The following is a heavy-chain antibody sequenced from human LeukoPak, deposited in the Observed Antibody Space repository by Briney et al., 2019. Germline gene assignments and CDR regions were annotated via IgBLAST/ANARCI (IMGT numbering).Heavy chain of an antibody. CDR1: GGSIRSSSYY. Sequence: SETLSLTCTVSGGSIRSSSYYWGWIRQPPGKGLEWIGSIYYSGSTYYKSSLKSRVTISVDTSKNQFSLKLSSVTAADTAVYYCALDKRGRDGYPTVDYWGQGTLVTVSS. CDR2: IYYSGST. D-gene: IGHD5-24*01. V-gene: IGHV4-39*07. J-gene: IGHJ4*02. CDR3: ALDKRGRDGYPTVDY.